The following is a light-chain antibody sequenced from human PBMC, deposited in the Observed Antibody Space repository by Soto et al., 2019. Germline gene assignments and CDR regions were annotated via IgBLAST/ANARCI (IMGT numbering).Light chain of an antibody. CDR3: CSYAGSPSYV. Sequence: QSALTQPRSVSGSPGQSVTISCTGTSSDVGTYNYVSWYQQHPGKAPKVMIYDVSERPSGVPDRFSGSKSGNTASLTISGLQAENEADYYCCSYAGSPSYVFGTETKLTVL. V-gene: IGLV2-11*01. CDR2: DVS. CDR1: SSDVGTYNY. J-gene: IGLJ1*01.